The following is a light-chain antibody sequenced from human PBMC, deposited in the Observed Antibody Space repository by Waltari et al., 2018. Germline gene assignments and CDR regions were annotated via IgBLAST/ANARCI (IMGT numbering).Light chain of an antibody. V-gene: IGLV1-51*02. CDR2: EDS. Sequence: QSVLTQPPSVSAAPGQRVTIPCSGGSSNIGNNYVYWYRQFPGTAPKLLIYEDSGRPSGLPGRFSVSKSGTSATLDITGLQAGDEADYYCGTWDSSLSGAVFGGGTHLTVL. J-gene: IGLJ7*01. CDR1: SSNIGNNY. CDR3: GTWDSSLSGAV.